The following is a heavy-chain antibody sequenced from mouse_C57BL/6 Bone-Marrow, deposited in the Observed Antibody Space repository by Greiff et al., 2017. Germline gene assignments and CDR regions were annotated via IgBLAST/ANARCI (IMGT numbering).Heavy chain of an antibody. CDR1: GYSITSGYY. V-gene: IGHV3-6*01. J-gene: IGHJ3*01. Sequence: EVQLQQSGPGLVKPSQSLSLTCSVTGYSITSGYYWNWIRQFPGNKLEWMGYISYDGSNNYNPSLKNRISLTRDTSKNQFFLKLNSVTTEDTATYYCAREGQLRRFAYWGQGTLVTVSA. CDR2: ISYDGSN. D-gene: IGHD3-2*02. CDR3: AREGQLRRFAY.